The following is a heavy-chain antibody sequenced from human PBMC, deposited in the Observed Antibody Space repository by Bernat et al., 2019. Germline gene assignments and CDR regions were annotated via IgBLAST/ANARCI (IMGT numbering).Heavy chain of an antibody. D-gene: IGHD3-10*01. CDR2: IWYDGSNK. CDR3: ARSRITMVRGAPEADYFDY. CDR1: GFTFSSYG. Sequence: QVQLVESGGGVVQPGRSLRLSCAASGFTFSSYGMHWVRQAPGKGLEWVAVIWYDGSNKYYADSVKGRFTISRDNSKNTLYLQMNSLRAEDTAVYYCARSRITMVRGAPEADYFDYWSKGTLVTVSS. J-gene: IGHJ4*02. V-gene: IGHV3-33*01.